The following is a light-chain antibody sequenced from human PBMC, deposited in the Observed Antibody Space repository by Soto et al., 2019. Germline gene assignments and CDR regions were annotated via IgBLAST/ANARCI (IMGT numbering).Light chain of an antibody. Sequence: DIQMTQSPSSLSASVGDIVTITCLASQGISTYLNWYQQKPGKAPKLLIYAASSLQSGVPSRFSGSGSETDFTLTISSLQPEDFATYYCQQSYSTPWTFGQGTKVDI. V-gene: IGKV1-39*01. CDR3: QQSYSTPWT. CDR2: AAS. J-gene: IGKJ1*01. CDR1: QGISTY.